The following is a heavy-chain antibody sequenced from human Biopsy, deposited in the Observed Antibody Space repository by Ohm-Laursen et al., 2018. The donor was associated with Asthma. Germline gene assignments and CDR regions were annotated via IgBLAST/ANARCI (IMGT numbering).Heavy chain of an antibody. V-gene: IGHV4-39*01. CDR1: SGSGGYMRSGNYY. CDR3: VRGSSSWHHGPFHYYYGLDV. CDR2: IYYSGTT. J-gene: IGHJ6*02. Sequence: GTLSLTCSLSSGSGGYMRSGNYYWGWIRQPPGKGLEWIGSIYYSGTTYYNPSLESRVTVSEDTSKNQFSLKLTSLTAADTAVYYCVRGSSSWHHGPFHYYYGLDVWGQGTTATVSS. D-gene: IGHD6-13*01.